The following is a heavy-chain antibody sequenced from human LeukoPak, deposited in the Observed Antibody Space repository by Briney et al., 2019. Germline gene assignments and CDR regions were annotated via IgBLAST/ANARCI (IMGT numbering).Heavy chain of an antibody. CDR3: ARAEAPEYYYYYYGMDV. J-gene: IGHJ6*02. CDR1: GFTFSSYW. V-gene: IGHV3-74*01. Sequence: GGSLRLSCAASGFTFSSYWMHWVRQAPGKGLVWVSRINTDGSSTSYADSVKGRFTISRDNAKNTLYLQMNSLRAEDTAVYYCARAEAPEYYYYYYGMDVWGQGTTVTVSS. D-gene: IGHD1-14*01. CDR2: INTDGSST.